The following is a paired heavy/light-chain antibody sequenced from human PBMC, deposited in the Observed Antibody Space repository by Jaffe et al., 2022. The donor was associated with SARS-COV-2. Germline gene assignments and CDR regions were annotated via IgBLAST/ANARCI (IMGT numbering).Light chain of an antibody. Sequence: DIVMTQTPLSLPVTPGEPASISCRSSQSLLHSDDGNTYLDWYLQKPGQSPQLLIYSLSYRASGVPDRFSGSGSGTDFTLKISRVEAEDVGVYYCMQRLDFPCTFGQGTKLEIK. CDR3: MQRLDFPCT. J-gene: IGKJ2*02. CDR1: QSLLHSDDGNTY. V-gene: IGKV2-40*01. CDR2: SLS.
Heavy chain of an antibody. CDR3: ARVQRREFSYQGSIDY. Sequence: QVQLVESGGGVVQTGRSLRLSCAASGFTFSGYAMHWVRQAPGKGLEWVAVFSFDGSDKYYADSVKGRFTISRDNSKNTLYLQMNSLRREDTALYYCARVQRREFSYQGSIDYWGQGTLVTVSS. CDR2: FSFDGSDK. V-gene: IGHV3-30-3*01. D-gene: IGHD3-16*02. CDR1: GFTFSGYA. J-gene: IGHJ4*02.